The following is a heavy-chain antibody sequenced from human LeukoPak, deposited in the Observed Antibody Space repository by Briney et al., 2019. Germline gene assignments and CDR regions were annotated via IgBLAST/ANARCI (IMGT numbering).Heavy chain of an antibody. J-gene: IGHJ3*02. CDR2: INQSGRT. Sequence: ASETLSLTCAVYGGSFSGYYWSWIRQPPGKGLEWIGEINQSGRTNYKPSLKSRVTISVDTSKNQISLKLSFVTATDTAVYYCATGWSGFCHNSYADDTAFDIWGQGTMVTVSS. CDR1: GGSFSGYY. V-gene: IGHV4-34*01. D-gene: IGHD5-18*01. CDR3: ATGWSGFCHNSYADDTAFDI.